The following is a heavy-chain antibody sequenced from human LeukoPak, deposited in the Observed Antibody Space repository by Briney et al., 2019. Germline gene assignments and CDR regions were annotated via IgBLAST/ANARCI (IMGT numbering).Heavy chain of an antibody. CDR3: ARQLGYRYGNDY. CDR2: FYYIGST. D-gene: IGHD5-18*01. V-gene: IGHV4-59*08. Sequence: SETLSLTCTLSARSISRYYWSWLRHPPGEGREWLGYFYYIGSTHYNPPLKSLVPIPIQTPKNQVSPKQSPVTPAHPPVFLCARQLGYRYGNDYGGGGTLVSVSS. J-gene: IGHJ4*02. CDR1: ARSISRYY.